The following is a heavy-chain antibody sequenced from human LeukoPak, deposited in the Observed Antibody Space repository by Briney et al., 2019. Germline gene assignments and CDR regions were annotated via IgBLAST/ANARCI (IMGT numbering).Heavy chain of an antibody. CDR1: GYTFTSYY. Sequence: ASVTVSCKASGYTFTSYYMHWVRQAPGQGLEWMGIINPSGGTTNYAQKFQGRVTMTRDTSTSTVYMELSSLRSEDTAVYYCAREVVVTKALDYWGQGTLVTVSS. CDR2: INPSGGTT. J-gene: IGHJ4*02. CDR3: AREVVVTKALDY. V-gene: IGHV1-46*01. D-gene: IGHD3-22*01.